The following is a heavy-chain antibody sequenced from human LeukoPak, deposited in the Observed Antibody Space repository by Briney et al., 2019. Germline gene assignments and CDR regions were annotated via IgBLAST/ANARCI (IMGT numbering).Heavy chain of an antibody. J-gene: IGHJ4*02. CDR3: ARDWQQLGVL. CDR2: IYYSGST. D-gene: IGHD6-13*01. V-gene: IGHV4-61*01. CDR1: GGSVSSGSYY. Sequence: SETLSLTCTVSGGSVSSGSYYWGWIRQPPGKGLEWIGYIYYSGSTNYNPSLKSRVTISVDTSKNQFSLKLSSVTAADTAVYYCARDWQQLGVLWGQGTLVTVSS.